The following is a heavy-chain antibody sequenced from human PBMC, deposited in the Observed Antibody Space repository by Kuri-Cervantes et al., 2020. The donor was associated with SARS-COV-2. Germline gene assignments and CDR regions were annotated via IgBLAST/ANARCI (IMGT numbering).Heavy chain of an antibody. V-gene: IGHV4-59*12. Sequence: SETLSLTCTVSGGSISTNYWSWIRQPPGKGLEWIGYIFYTGSTNYNPSLKSRVAISIDTSKNQFSLKLSSVTAADTAVYYCAREITMIVGQYYYYYYGMDVWGQGTTVTVSS. J-gene: IGHJ6*02. D-gene: IGHD3-22*01. CDR2: IFYTGST. CDR3: AREITMIVGQYYYYYYGMDV. CDR1: GGSISTNY.